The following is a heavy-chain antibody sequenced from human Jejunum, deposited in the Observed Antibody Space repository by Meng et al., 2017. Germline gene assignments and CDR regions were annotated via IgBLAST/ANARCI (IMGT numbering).Heavy chain of an antibody. CDR3: ARALGAYGDSGFAY. J-gene: IGHJ4*02. CDR1: GGSLKDFY. V-gene: IGHV4-34*01. Sequence: VLLQQWGEGRLKPSETLSLTCAVSGGSLKDFYWNWIRQPPGKGLEWIGEISHSGSTNYNPSLKSRVTISVDRSQNQLSLKLTSVSGTDTAVYFCARALGAYGDSGFAYWGQGALVTVSS. CDR2: ISHSGST. D-gene: IGHD4-17*01.